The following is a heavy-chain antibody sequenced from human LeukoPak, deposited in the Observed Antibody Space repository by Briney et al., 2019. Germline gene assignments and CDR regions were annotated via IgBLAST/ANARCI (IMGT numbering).Heavy chain of an antibody. V-gene: IGHV3-21*01. J-gene: IGHJ4*02. CDR1: GFTFSSYS. Sequence: GGSLRLSCAASGFTFSSYSMNWVRQAPGKGLEWVSSISSSSSYIYYADSVKGRFTISRDNAKNSLYLQMNSLRAEDTAVYYCARDGWSEIAGGYWGQGTLVTVSS. CDR3: ARDGWSEIAGGY. D-gene: IGHD6-19*01. CDR2: ISSSSSYI.